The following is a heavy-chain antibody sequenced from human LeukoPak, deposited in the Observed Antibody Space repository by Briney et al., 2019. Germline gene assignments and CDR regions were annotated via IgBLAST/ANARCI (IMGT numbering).Heavy chain of an antibody. Sequence: GGSLRLSCGASGFTFSNYGMHWVRQAPGKGLEYVSAISSNGGSTYYANSVKGRFTISRDNSKNTLYLQMNSLRAEDTAVYYCARVRLLRYYYGSGSRPVYWGQGTLVTVSS. CDR1: GFTFSNYG. V-gene: IGHV3-64*01. D-gene: IGHD3-10*01. J-gene: IGHJ4*02. CDR2: ISSNGGST. CDR3: ARVRLLRYYYGSGSRPVY.